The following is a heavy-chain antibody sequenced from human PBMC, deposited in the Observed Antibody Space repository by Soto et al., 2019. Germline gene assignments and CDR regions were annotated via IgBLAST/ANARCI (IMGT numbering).Heavy chain of an antibody. CDR2: IWYDGSDK. CDR1: GFAFSSFG. V-gene: IGHV3-33*01. D-gene: IGHD3-16*01. Sequence: QVQLVESGGGVVQPGTSLRLSCVASGFAFSSFGMHWVRQAPGKGLEWVAIIWYDGSDKYYGDSVKGRFTISRDNSKNTLFLQMNSLRAEDTAVYHCAFGNLSYYFVYWGQGTPVTVSS. J-gene: IGHJ4*02. CDR3: AFGNLSYYFVY.